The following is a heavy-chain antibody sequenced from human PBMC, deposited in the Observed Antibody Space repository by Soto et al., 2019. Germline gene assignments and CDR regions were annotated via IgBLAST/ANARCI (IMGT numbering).Heavy chain of an antibody. D-gene: IGHD5-18*01. V-gene: IGHV1-24*01. Sequence: ASVKVSCKVSGYTLTELSMHWVRQAPGKGLEWMGGFDPEDGETIYAQKFQGRVTMTEDTSTDTAYMELSNLRSEDTAVYYCATAGPAMVTATYYYYYYMDVWGKGTTVTVSS. CDR2: FDPEDGET. CDR1: GYTLTELS. CDR3: ATAGPAMVTATYYYYYYMDV. J-gene: IGHJ6*03.